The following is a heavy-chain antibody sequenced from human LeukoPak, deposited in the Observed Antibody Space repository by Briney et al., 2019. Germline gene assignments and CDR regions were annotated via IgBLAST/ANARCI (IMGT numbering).Heavy chain of an antibody. V-gene: IGHV1-46*01. Sequence: ASVKVSCKASGYTFTKSDYMHWVRQAPGQGLEWMGIINPSDGTTFYAQKFQGRVTMTRDTSTNTVYMELSSLRSEDTAVFYCARGPTDMHFDYWGQGSLVTVSS. CDR1: GYTFTKSDY. CDR2: INPSDGTT. CDR3: ARGPTDMHFDY. J-gene: IGHJ4*02.